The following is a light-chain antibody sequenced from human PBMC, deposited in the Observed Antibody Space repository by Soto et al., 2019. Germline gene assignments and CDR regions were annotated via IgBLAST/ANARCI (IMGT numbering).Light chain of an antibody. Sequence: IVMTQSPGTLSASPGERATLSCRARRSISHTVAWYQQKPGQAPRRLLYGASPRATGIPDRFSASGSGTEFTLTISSLQSEDFAVYFCQQYNEWPPLTFGGGTKVEI. CDR3: QQYNEWPPLT. CDR2: GAS. J-gene: IGKJ4*01. CDR1: RSISHT. V-gene: IGKV3-15*01.